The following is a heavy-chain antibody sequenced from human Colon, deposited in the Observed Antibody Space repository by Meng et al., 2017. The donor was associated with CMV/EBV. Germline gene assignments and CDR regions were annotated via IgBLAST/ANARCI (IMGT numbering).Heavy chain of an antibody. D-gene: IGHD4-11*01. CDR3: ARGKSGGGTTPFAY. J-gene: IGHJ4*02. Sequence: GESLKISCAASGFSVSNNYMNWVRQAPGKGLEWVSVIYDSGQIYYADSVKGRFIISRDHSKNTLFLHMNSLRPGDTAIYYCARGKSGGGTTPFAYWGQGTLVTVSS. V-gene: IGHV3-53*01. CDR2: IYDSGQI. CDR1: GFSVSNNY.